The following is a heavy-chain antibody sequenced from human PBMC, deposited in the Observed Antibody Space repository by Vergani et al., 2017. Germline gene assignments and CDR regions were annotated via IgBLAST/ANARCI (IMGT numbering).Heavy chain of an antibody. J-gene: IGHJ4*02. CDR1: GGSISSGDYY. CDR2: TYYSGST. D-gene: IGHD3-22*01. V-gene: IGHV4-30-4*01. CDR3: ARGAYYDSSGYYNCDY. Sequence: QVQLQESGPGLVKPSQTLSLTCTVSGGSISSGDYYWSWIRQPPEKGLEWIGYTYYSGSTYYNPSLKSRVTISVDTSKNQFSLKLSSVTAADTAVYYCARGAYYDSSGYYNCDYWGQGTLVTVSS.